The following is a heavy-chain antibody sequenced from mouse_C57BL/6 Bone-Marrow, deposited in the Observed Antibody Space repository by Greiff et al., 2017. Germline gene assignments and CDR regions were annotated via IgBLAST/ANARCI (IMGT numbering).Heavy chain of an antibody. J-gene: IGHJ3*01. CDR3: ARSDYSNYGAY. CDR2: IGPSDSYT. Sequence: QVQLQQSGAELVMPGASVKLSCKASGYTFTSYWMHWVKQRPGQGLEWIGEIGPSDSYTNYNQKFKGKSTLTVDKSSSTAYMQLSSLTSEDSAVYYCARSDYSNYGAYWGQGTLVTVSA. CDR1: GYTFTSYW. V-gene: IGHV1-69*01. D-gene: IGHD2-5*01.